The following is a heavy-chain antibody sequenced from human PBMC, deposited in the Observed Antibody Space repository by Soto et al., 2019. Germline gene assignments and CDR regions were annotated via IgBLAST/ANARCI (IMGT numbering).Heavy chain of an antibody. D-gene: IGHD3-3*01. Sequence: QITLKESGPTVVKPTETLTLTCTFSGFSLTTSGVGVGWVRQSPGKAPEWLALIYWDDDKRYSTSLKSRLTITKDTSKNQVVLTIANVVPADTATYYCAHRLLRTLFVLVTTTTIYFDFWGQGTPLVVSS. CDR2: IYWDDDK. CDR1: GFSLTTSGVG. CDR3: AHRLLRTLFVLVTTTTIYFDF. V-gene: IGHV2-5*02. J-gene: IGHJ4*02.